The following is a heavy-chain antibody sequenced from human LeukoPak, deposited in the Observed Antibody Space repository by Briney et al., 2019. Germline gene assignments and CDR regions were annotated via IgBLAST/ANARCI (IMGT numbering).Heavy chain of an antibody. CDR1: GFTFSSYS. Sequence: GGSLRLSCAASGFTFSSYSMNWARQAPGKGLEWVSSISSSSSYIYYADSVKGRFTICRDNAKNSLYLQMNSLRAEDTAVYYCVRIAVETFDYWGQGTLVTVSS. CDR2: ISSSSSYI. J-gene: IGHJ4*02. V-gene: IGHV3-21*01. CDR3: VRIAVETFDY. D-gene: IGHD6-19*01.